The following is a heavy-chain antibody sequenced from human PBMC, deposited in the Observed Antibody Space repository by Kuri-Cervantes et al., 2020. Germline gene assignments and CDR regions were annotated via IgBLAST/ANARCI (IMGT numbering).Heavy chain of an antibody. J-gene: IGHJ4*02. CDR2: TYPGGTT. Sequence: GESLKISCAASGFTVSSDYMTWVRQAPGKGLEWVSITYPGGTTYYAHSVKGRFTISRDSAKNTLYFQMNSLRVEDTAVYYCVRDDPSGRGVTLDYWGQGTLVTVSS. CDR3: VRDDPSGRGVTLDY. D-gene: IGHD3-10*01. CDR1: GFTVSSDY. V-gene: IGHV3-53*01.